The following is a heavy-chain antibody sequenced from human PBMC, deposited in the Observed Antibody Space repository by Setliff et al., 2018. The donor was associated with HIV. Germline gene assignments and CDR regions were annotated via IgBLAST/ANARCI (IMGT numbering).Heavy chain of an antibody. Sequence: GGSLRLSCAASGFTFSSCSMNWVRQAPGKGLEWVSSISSCSRYIYYADSVKGRFTISRDNAKNSLYLQMNSLRAEDTAVYYCARVEPGGSQAFDIWGQGTMVTVSS. J-gene: IGHJ3*02. CDR2: ISSCSRYI. D-gene: IGHD3-10*01. V-gene: IGHV3-21*01. CDR1: GFTFSSCS. CDR3: ARVEPGGSQAFDI.